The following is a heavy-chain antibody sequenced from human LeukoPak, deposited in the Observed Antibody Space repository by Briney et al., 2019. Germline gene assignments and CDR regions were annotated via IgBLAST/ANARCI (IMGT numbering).Heavy chain of an antibody. CDR1: GYTFTGYY. Sequence: ASVKVSCKASGYTFTGYYMHWVRQAPGQGLEWMGWINPNSGGTNYAQKFQGRVTMTRDTSISTAYMELSRLRSDDTAVYYCARVGAYSGSYYWFDPWGQGTLVTVSS. J-gene: IGHJ5*02. CDR2: INPNSGGT. CDR3: ARVGAYSGSYYWFDP. D-gene: IGHD1-26*01. V-gene: IGHV1-2*02.